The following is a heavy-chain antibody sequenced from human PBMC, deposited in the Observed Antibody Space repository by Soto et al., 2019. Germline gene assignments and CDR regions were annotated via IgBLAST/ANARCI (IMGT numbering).Heavy chain of an antibody. J-gene: IGHJ2*01. V-gene: IGHV3-11*05. CDR2: IDSSSSYT. Sequence: VPLVESGGGLVKPGGSLRLSCAASGFTFSDYYMSWIRQAPGKGLEGVSYIDSSSSYTNYADSVKGRFTISRDNAKNSLYLQMNSLRAEDTAVYYCARIIAAAGGRRYFDLWGRGTLVTVSS. CDR3: ARIIAAAGGRRYFDL. D-gene: IGHD6-13*01. CDR1: GFTFSDYY.